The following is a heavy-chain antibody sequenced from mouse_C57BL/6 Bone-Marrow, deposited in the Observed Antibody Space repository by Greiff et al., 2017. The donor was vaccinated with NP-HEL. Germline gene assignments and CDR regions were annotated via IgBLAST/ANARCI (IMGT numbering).Heavy chain of an antibody. CDR1: GYTFTSYW. D-gene: IGHD3-2*02. CDR3: ARREDSSGYGDY. J-gene: IGHJ2*01. CDR2: IHPNSGST. Sequence: QVQLQQPGAELVKPGASVKLSCKASGYTFTSYWMHWVKQRPGQGLEWIGMIHPNSGSTNYNEKFKSKATLTVDKSSSTAYMQLSSLTSEDSAVYYCARREDSSGYGDYWGQGTTLTVSS. V-gene: IGHV1-64*01.